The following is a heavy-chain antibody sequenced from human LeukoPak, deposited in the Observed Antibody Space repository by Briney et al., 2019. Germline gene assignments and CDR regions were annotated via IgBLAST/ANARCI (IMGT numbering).Heavy chain of an antibody. D-gene: IGHD6-19*01. CDR3: ARSRALAGTDGWDY. Sequence: GESLKISCKGSGYSFTSYWIGWVRQMPGKGLEWMGIIYPGDSDTRYSPSFQGQVTISADKSINTAYLQWNSLKASDSGMYYCARSRALAGTDGWDYWGQGTLVSVSS. J-gene: IGHJ4*02. CDR1: GYSFTSYW. CDR2: IYPGDSDT. V-gene: IGHV5-51*01.